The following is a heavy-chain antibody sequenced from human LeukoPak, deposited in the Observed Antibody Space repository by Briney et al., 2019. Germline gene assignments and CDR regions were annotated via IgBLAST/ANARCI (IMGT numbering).Heavy chain of an antibody. CDR3: AGGYAFDV. Sequence: SQTLSLTCAISGDSVSNNNYAWTGISQSQSGGVEWLGRTYYRSQWKNDYARFVMGRISVDPDTSKNQFSLHLRSVTPDDTAVYYCAGGYAFDVWGQGTMVTVSS. V-gene: IGHV6-1*01. CDR1: GDSVSNNNYA. CDR2: TYYRSQWKN. J-gene: IGHJ3*01.